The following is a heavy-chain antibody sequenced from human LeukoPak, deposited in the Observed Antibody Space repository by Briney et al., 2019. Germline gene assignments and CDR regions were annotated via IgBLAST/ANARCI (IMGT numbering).Heavy chain of an antibody. D-gene: IGHD2-8*02. CDR2: IRGSGGNT. CDR1: GFTLSSYA. J-gene: IGHJ5*02. CDR3: ARVLTGSWDWFDP. Sequence: GGSLRLSCAASGFTLSSYAMSWVRQAPGKGLEWVSAIRGSGGNTYYADLVKGRFTISRDNSKNTLSLQMNGLIPEDTAVYYCARVLTGSWDWFDPWGQGTLVTVSS. V-gene: IGHV3-23*01.